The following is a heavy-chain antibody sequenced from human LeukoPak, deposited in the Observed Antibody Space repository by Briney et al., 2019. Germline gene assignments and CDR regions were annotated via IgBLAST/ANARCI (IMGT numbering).Heavy chain of an antibody. CDR3: ARGLGDDFGYWIDP. Sequence: PSETLSLTCTVSVGPISSYYWSWIRQPPGKGLEWIGYIYYSGSTNYNPSLKSRVTISVDTSKNQFSLKLSSVTAADTAVYYCARGLGDDFGYWIDPWGQGTLVTVSS. V-gene: IGHV4-59*01. CDR2: IYYSGST. D-gene: IGHD4-17*01. J-gene: IGHJ5*02. CDR1: VGPISSYY.